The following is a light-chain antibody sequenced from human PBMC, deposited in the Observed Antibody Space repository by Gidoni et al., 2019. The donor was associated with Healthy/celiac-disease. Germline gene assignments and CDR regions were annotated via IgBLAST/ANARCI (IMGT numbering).Light chain of an antibody. CDR1: QSLLHSNGYNY. J-gene: IGKJ2*01. CDR2: LGS. CDR3: MQALQTTYT. V-gene: IGKV2-28*01. Sequence: DIVMTQSPLSLPVTPGEPASISCRSSQSLLHSNGYNYLDWYLQKPGQSPQLLIYLGSNRASGVPDRFNGSGSGTDFTLKISRVEAEDVGVYYCMQALQTTYTFGQGTKLEIK.